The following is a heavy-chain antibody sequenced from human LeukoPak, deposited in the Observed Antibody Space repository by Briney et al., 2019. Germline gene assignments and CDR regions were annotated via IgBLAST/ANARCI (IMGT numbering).Heavy chain of an antibody. Sequence: PSETLSLTCTVSGGSISSYYWSWIRQPPGKGLERIGYIYTSGSTNYNPSLKSRVTISVDTSKNQFSLKLSSVTAADTAVYYCARFGIYYYYMDVWGKGTTVTVSS. J-gene: IGHJ6*03. CDR2: IYTSGST. CDR3: ARFGIYYYYMDV. CDR1: GGSISSYY. V-gene: IGHV4-4*09. D-gene: IGHD3-10*01.